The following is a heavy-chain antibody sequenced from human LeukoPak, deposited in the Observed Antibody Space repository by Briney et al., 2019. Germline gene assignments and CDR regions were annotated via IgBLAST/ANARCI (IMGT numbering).Heavy chain of an antibody. D-gene: IGHD6-13*01. CDR3: ARGRQYSSSWYGLGY. CDR1: GFTFSSYA. J-gene: IGHJ4*02. Sequence: PGGSLRLSCGASGFTFSSYAMNWVRQAPGKGLEWVSSIGSISSYIYYADSVKGRFTISRDNAKNSLYLQMNNLRAEDTAVYYCARGRQYSSSWYGLGYWGQGTLVTVSS. V-gene: IGHV3-21*04. CDR2: IGSISSYI.